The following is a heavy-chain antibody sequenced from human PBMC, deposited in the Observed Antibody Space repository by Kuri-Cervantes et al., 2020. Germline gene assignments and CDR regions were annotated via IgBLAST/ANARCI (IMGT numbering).Heavy chain of an antibody. CDR1: GGSISSGDYY. V-gene: IGHV4-30-4*08. CDR3: VRADWSGVATSLDY. Sequence: SCTVSGGSISSGDYYWSWIRQPPGKGLEWIGYIYYNGNTYNNQSLQSRLSISVDLAKNQFSLQLRSVTAADTAVYYCVRADWSGVATSLDYWGRGTLVTVSS. CDR2: IYYNGNT. D-gene: IGHD2-21*01. J-gene: IGHJ4*02.